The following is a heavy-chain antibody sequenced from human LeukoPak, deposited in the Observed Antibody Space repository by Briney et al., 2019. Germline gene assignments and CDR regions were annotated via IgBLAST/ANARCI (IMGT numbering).Heavy chain of an antibody. CDR3: VSDIVVVPAAIGGGAFDI. CDR1: GGTFSSYA. Sequence: SVKVSCKASGGTFSSYAISWVRQAPGQGLEWMGGIIPIFATANYAQKFQGRVTITTDESTSTAYMELSSLRSEDTAVYYCVSDIVVVPAAIGGGAFDIWGQGTMVTVSS. J-gene: IGHJ3*02. D-gene: IGHD2-2*01. V-gene: IGHV1-69*05. CDR2: IIPIFATA.